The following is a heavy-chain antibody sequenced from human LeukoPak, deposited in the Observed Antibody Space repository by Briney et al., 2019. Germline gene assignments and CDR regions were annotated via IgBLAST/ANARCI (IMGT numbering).Heavy chain of an antibody. CDR3: ARVSYQLLSGYYYYYMDV. D-gene: IGHD2-2*01. CDR2: IRGSGGST. Sequence: GGSLRLSCAASGFTFNTYAMSWVRQAPGKGLEWVSGIRGSGGSTYYADSVKGRFTISRDNSKNTLYLQMNSLRAEDTAVYYCARVSYQLLSGYYYYYMDVWGKGTTVTISS. V-gene: IGHV3-23*01. J-gene: IGHJ6*03. CDR1: GFTFNTYA.